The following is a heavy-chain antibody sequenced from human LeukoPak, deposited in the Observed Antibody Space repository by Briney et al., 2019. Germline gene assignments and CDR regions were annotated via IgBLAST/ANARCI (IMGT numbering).Heavy chain of an antibody. D-gene: IGHD5-12*01. CDR3: ARSPGGYVPFDY. V-gene: IGHV3-30-3*01. J-gene: IGHJ4*02. Sequence: GGSLRLSCAASGFTFSSYAMHWVRQAPGKGLEWVAVISYDGSNKYYADSVKGRFTISRDNSKNTLYLQMNSLRAEGTAVHYCARSPGGYVPFDYWGQGTLVTVSS. CDR2: ISYDGSNK. CDR1: GFTFSSYA.